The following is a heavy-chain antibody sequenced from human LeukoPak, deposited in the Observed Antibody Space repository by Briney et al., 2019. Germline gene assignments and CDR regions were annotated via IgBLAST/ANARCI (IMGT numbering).Heavy chain of an antibody. CDR3: AILVGGYSYGYDYYGMDV. D-gene: IGHD5-18*01. V-gene: IGHV1-8*02. CDR2: MNPNSGNT. CDR1: GGTFSSYA. J-gene: IGHJ6*02. Sequence: PWASVKVSCKASGGTFSSYAISWVRQAPGQGLEWMGWMNPNSGNTGYAQKFQGRVTMTRNTSISTAYMELSSLRSEDTAVYYCAILVGGYSYGYDYYGMDVWGQGTTVTVSS.